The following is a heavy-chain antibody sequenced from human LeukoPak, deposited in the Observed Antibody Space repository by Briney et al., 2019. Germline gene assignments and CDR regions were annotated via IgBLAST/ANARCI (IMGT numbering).Heavy chain of an antibody. CDR1: GDSVSSNSTA. J-gene: IGHJ6*03. V-gene: IGHV6-1*01. CDR2: TYYRSKWYN. CDR3: AREVLLWFGELLSPFYYYYMDV. D-gene: IGHD3-10*01. Sequence: SQTLSLTCAISGDSVSSNSTAWNWIRQSPSRGLEWLGRTYYRSKWYNDYAVSVKSRITINTDTSKNQFSLQLNSVTPEDTAVYYCAREVLLWFGELLSPFYYYYMDVWGKGTTVTISS.